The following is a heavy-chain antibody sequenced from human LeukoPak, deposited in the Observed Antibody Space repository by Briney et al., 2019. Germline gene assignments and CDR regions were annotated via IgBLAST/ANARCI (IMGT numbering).Heavy chain of an antibody. CDR2: IYYSGST. CDR1: GYSISSGYY. D-gene: IGHD3-10*02. V-gene: IGHV4-38-2*02. Sequence: SETLSLTCTVSGYSISSGYYWGWIRQPPGKGLEWIGSIYYSGSTYYNPSLKSRVTISVDTSKNQFSLKLSSVTAADTAVYYCARRPLFGEMDYWGQGTLVTVSS. CDR3: ARRPLFGEMDY. J-gene: IGHJ4*02.